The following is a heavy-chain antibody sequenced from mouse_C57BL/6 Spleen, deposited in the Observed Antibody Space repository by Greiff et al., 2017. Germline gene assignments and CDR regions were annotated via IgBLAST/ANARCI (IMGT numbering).Heavy chain of an antibody. V-gene: IGHV1-69*01. CDR2: IDPSDSYT. J-gene: IGHJ1*03. CDR1: GYTFTSYW. CDR3: ARGYFDV. Sequence: QVQLQQPGAELVMPGASVKLSCKASGYTFTSYWMHWVKQRPGQGLEWIGEIDPSDSYTNYNQKSKGQSTLTVDKSSSTAYMQLSSLTSEDSAVYYCARGYFDVWGTGTTVTVSS.